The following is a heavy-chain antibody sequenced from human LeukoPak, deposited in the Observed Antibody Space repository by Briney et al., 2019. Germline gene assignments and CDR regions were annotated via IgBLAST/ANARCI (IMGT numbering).Heavy chain of an antibody. CDR3: ARALWYMTTVTYNWFDP. CDR1: GGTFSSYT. D-gene: IGHD4-11*01. J-gene: IGHJ5*02. V-gene: IGHV1-69*02. Sequence: SVKVSCKASGGTFSSYTISWVRQAPGQGLEWMGRIIPILGIANYAQKFQGRVTITADKSTSTAYMELSGLRSEDTAVYYCARALWYMTTVTYNWFDPWGQGTLVTVSS. CDR2: IIPILGIA.